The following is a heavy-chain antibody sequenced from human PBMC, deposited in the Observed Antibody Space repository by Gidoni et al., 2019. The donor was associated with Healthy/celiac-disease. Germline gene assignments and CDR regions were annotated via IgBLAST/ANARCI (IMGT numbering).Heavy chain of an antibody. Sequence: QVQLVESGGGVVQPGRSRRLSCAASGLPFSSYAMHWVRQAPGKGLEGVAVISYDGSNKYYADSVKGRFTISRDNSKNTLYLQMNSLRAEDTAVYYCAREARGSGSGFDYWGQGTLVTVSS. CDR3: AREARGSGSGFDY. CDR2: ISYDGSNK. D-gene: IGHD3-10*01. V-gene: IGHV3-30-3*01. CDR1: GLPFSSYA. J-gene: IGHJ4*02.